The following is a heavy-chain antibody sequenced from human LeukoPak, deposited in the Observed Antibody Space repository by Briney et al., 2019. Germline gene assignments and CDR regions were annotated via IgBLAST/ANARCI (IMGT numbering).Heavy chain of an antibody. CDR3: ATKYLANWGSLFDP. V-gene: IGHV4-38-2*01. J-gene: IGHJ5*02. Sequence: SSETLSLTCAVSGYSITTGYHWAWIRQTPGKGLEWFGSIYHNESTYYNPSLKSRVTISVDTSKNQFSLKLSSVTAADTAVYYCATKYLANWGSLFDPWGQGTLVTVSS. D-gene: IGHD7-27*01. CDR1: GYSITTGYH. CDR2: IYHNEST.